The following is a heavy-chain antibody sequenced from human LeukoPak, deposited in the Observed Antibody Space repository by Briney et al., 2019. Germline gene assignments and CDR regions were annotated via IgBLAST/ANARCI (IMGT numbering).Heavy chain of an antibody. J-gene: IGHJ4*02. CDR2: IKHDGSEK. CDR3: ATDRGWRASGYYLYYFEY. V-gene: IGHV3-7*01. CDR1: GSIFTNYF. Sequence: GGSLRLSCAASGSIFTNYFMSWVRQAPGKGLEWVASIKHDGSEKYYVDSVRGRFTISRDNTMNSLYLQMSSLRAEDTAVYYCATDRGWRASGYYLYYFEYWGQGTLVTFSS. D-gene: IGHD3-3*01.